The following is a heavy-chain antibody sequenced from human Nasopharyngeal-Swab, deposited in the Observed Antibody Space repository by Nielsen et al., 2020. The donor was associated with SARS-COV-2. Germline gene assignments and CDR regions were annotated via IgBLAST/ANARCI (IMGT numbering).Heavy chain of an antibody. J-gene: IGHJ2*01. V-gene: IGHV1-58*01. CDR3: AADLQTTMAHWYFDL. CDR1: GFTFTSSA. CDR2: IVVGSGYT. D-gene: IGHD1/OR15-1a*01. Sequence: SVKVSCKASGFTFTSSAVQWVRQARGQRREWIGWIVVGSGYTNYAQKFQERVTITRDMSTSTAYMEVSSLRSEDTAVYFCAADLQTTMAHWYFDLWGRGTLVTVSS.